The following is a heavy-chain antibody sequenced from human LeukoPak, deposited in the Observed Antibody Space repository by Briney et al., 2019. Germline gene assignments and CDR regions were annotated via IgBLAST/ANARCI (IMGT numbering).Heavy chain of an antibody. CDR1: GFTFSSYA. D-gene: IGHD3-22*01. J-gene: IGHJ5*02. CDR2: ISGSGGST. Sequence: PGGSLRLSCAASGFTFSSYAMSWVRQAPGKGLEWVSAISGSGGSTYYADSVKGRFTISRDNSKNTLYLQMNSLRAEDTAVYYCAKDRARPFYDSSGYYSDWFDPWGQGTLVTVSS. V-gene: IGHV3-23*01. CDR3: AKDRARPFYDSSGYYSDWFDP.